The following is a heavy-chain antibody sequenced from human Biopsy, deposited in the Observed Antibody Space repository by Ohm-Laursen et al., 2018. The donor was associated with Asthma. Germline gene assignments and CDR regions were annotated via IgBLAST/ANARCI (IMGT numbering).Heavy chain of an antibody. Sequence: SSVKVSCKSLGGTFNTYVIGWVRQAPGQGLGWMGGINSVFGTTTYPQKFQDRVTITADDSTSTVYMELSSLRSEGTAVYYCARKAGSCISRTCYSLDFWGQGTLVTVSS. V-gene: IGHV1-69*01. CDR1: GGTFNTYV. CDR2: INSVFGTT. J-gene: IGHJ4*02. D-gene: IGHD2-2*01. CDR3: ARKAGSCISRTCYSLDF.